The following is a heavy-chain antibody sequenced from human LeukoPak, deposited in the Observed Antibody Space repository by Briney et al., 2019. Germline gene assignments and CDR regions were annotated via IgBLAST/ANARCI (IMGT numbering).Heavy chain of an antibody. CDR2: IIPIFGTA. D-gene: IGHD6-19*01. CDR3: ARERWDKAVAGTYTYYYGMDV. V-gene: IGHV1-69*01. Sequence: SVKVSCTASGGTFSSYAISWVRQAPGQGLEWMGGIIPIFGTANYAQKFQGRVTITADESTSTAYMELSSLRSEDTAVYYCARERWDKAVAGTYTYYYGMDVWGQGTTVTVSS. CDR1: GGTFSSYA. J-gene: IGHJ6*02.